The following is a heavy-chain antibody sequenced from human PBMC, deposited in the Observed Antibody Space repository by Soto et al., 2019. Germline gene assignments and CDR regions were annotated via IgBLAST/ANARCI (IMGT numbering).Heavy chain of an antibody. CDR3: ARGGRDAYYRY. D-gene: IGHD1-26*01. CDR2: INPSDGTT. Sequence: QVQLVQSGAEVKEPGASVEVSCKASGYTFTNYWMHWVRQAPGQGLDWMGIINPSDGTTTYAQKFQGRVTVTRDTSMSTVYMELNSLTSDVTAVYYCARGGRDAYYRYWGQGTLVTVSS. CDR1: GYTFTNYW. V-gene: IGHV1-46*01. J-gene: IGHJ4*02.